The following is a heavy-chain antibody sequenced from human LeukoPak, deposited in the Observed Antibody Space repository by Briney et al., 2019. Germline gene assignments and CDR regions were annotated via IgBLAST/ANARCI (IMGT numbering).Heavy chain of an antibody. V-gene: IGHV3-23*01. CDR3: AKHLGTHFSLFYYMDV. D-gene: IGHD2/OR15-2a*01. Sequence: GGSLRLSCEASEFTFSRFAMSWVRQPPGTGLEWVSTLSGSGGATYYADSVKGRFTTSSDNSKDPLYLQMDNLRADDTAVYYCAKHLGTHFSLFYYMDVWGKGTSVIVSS. CDR1: EFTFSRFA. J-gene: IGHJ6*03. CDR2: LSGSGGAT.